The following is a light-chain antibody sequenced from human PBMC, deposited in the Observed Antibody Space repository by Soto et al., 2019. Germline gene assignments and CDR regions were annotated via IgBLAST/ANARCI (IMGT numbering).Light chain of an antibody. CDR2: KVS. V-gene: IGKV2-30*02. Sequence: DVVMTQSPLSLPVTLGQPASISCRSSQSLVHSDGNTYLNWFQQRPGQSPRRLIYKVSNRDSGVPDRFSGSGSGTDFTLEISRVEAEDVAVYYCMQAAYWPWTFGQGTKVEIK. J-gene: IGKJ1*01. CDR3: MQAAYWPWT. CDR1: QSLVHSDGNTY.